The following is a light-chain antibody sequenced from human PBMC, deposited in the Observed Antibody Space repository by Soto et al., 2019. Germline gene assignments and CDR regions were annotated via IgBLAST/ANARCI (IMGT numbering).Light chain of an antibody. J-gene: IGKJ1*01. CDR1: QSVNAN. Sequence: EVVMTQSPATLSVSPGERATLSCRASQSVNANLAWYQQKPGQAPRLLIHGASNRATGIPARFSGSWFGTEFILTIGSMQSEDFAVYYCQQYNTWLWTFGQGTKVEI. V-gene: IGKV3-15*01. CDR3: QQYNTWLWT. CDR2: GAS.